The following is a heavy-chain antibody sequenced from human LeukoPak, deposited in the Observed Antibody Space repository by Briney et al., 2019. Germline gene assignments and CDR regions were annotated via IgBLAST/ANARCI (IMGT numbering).Heavy chain of an antibody. CDR2: MNPNTGDT. Sequence: ASVKVSCKASGYSFTSYDINWVRQATGQGLEWMGYMNPNTGDTGVTQKFQGRVTMTRDPSINTAYMELTSLRSEDTAVFFCTRGGEILTHYKHIDYWGQGTLVTVSS. J-gene: IGHJ4*02. CDR1: GYSFTSYD. D-gene: IGHD3-9*01. V-gene: IGHV1-8*01. CDR3: TRGGEILTHYKHIDY.